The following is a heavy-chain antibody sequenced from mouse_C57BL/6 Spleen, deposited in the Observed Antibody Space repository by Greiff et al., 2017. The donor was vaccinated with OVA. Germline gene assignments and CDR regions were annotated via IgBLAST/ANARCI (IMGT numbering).Heavy chain of an antibody. CDR3: ARDSSGHLYAMDY. CDR2: ISDGGSYT. D-gene: IGHD3-2*02. Sequence: EVQLVESGGGLVKPGGSLKLSCAASGFTFSSYAMSWVRQTPEKRLEWVATISDGGSYTYYPDNVKGRFTISRDNAKNNLYLQMSHLKSEDTAMYYCARDSSGHLYAMDYWGQGTSVTVSS. V-gene: IGHV5-4*01. J-gene: IGHJ4*01. CDR1: GFTFSSYA.